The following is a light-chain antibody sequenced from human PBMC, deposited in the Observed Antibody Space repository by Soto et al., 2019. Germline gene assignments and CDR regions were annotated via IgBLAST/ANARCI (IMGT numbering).Light chain of an antibody. CDR2: GAS. V-gene: IGKV3-20*01. J-gene: IGKJ4*01. Sequence: EMVLTQSPVTLSFSPGARATLSCRASQSVTSDFLAWYQQKPGQAPRLLIYGASRRATGIPDRFSGSGSGTDFTLSISRLEPEDSAVYYCQQYGGSPMTFGGGTKVEIK. CDR3: QQYGGSPMT. CDR1: QSVTSDF.